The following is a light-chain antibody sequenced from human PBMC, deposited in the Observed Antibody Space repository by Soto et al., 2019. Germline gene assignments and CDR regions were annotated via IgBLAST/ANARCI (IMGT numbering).Light chain of an antibody. CDR1: SSDIGAYNY. Sequence: SVLTQPASVSGSPGQSITISCTGTSSDIGAYNYVSWYQQYPGKAPKLMIYGVTNRPSGVSNRFSGSKTGNTASLTISGLQAEDEADYYCFSHRSGDSHLFGTATKV. CDR3: FSHRSGDSHL. J-gene: IGLJ1*01. V-gene: IGLV2-14*01. CDR2: GVT.